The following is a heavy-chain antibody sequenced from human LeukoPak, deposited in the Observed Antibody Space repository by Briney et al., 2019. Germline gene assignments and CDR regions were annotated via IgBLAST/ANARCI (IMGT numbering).Heavy chain of an antibody. CDR3: ARAPYGSATNNYYMDV. J-gene: IGHJ6*03. V-gene: IGHV4-59*01. Sequence: SETLSLTCTVSGGSISSYHWSWIRQPPGKGLEWIGFFYYSGSTNYNPSLKSRVTISIDTSKNQFSLKLSSVTAADTAVYYCARAPYGSATNNYYMDVWGKGTTVTVSS. D-gene: IGHD3-10*01. CDR1: GGSISSYH. CDR2: FYYSGST.